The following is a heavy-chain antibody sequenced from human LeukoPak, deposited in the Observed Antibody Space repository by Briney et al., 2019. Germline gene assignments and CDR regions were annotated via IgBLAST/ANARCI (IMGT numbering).Heavy chain of an antibody. Sequence: PGGSLRLSCAASGFTVSSYEMNWVRQAPGKGLEWVSYISSSGSTIYYADSVKGRFTISRDNAKNSLYLQMNSLRAEDTAVYYCARGLFKGSASQRHIWGQGTLITVSS. CDR1: GFTVSSYE. D-gene: IGHD3-22*01. V-gene: IGHV3-48*03. CDR3: ARGLFKGSASQRHI. CDR2: ISSSGSTI. J-gene: IGHJ4*02.